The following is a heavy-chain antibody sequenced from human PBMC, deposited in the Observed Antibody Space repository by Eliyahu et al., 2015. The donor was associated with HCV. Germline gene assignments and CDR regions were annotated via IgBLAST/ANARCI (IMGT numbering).Heavy chain of an antibody. V-gene: IGHV3-30-3*01. Sequence: QVQLVESGGGVVQPGXSLXLSCAAXGFSFSSYAMHWVRQAPGKGLEWVAVISYDGSNKYYADSVKGRLTISRDNSKNTLYLQMNSLISEDTAVYYCARDSQQIPFDYWVQGTLVTVSS. CDR3: ARDSQQIPFDY. CDR1: GFSFSSYA. D-gene: IGHD1/OR15-1a*01. J-gene: IGHJ4*02. CDR2: ISYDGSNK.